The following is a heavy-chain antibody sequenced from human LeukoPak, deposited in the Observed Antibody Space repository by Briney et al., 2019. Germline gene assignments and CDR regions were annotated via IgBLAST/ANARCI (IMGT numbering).Heavy chain of an antibody. V-gene: IGHV3-7*01. J-gene: IGHJ4*02. CDR2: IKKDGSGQ. CDR1: GFSFSDHW. D-gene: IGHD5-24*01. CDR3: ARDLGWLQSDY. Sequence: GGSLRLSCVASGFSFSDHWMNWFRQAPGKGLEWVATIKKDGSGQYYVDSMKGRLTTSRDNAKNSVYLQIHNLRAEDTVVYYCARDLGWLQSDYWGQGTLVTVSS.